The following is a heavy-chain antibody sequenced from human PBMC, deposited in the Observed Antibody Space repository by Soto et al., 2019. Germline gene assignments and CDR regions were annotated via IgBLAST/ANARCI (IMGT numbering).Heavy chain of an antibody. CDR3: ARAGDNSGYAGS. CDR1: GGSFSGYY. J-gene: IGHJ5*01. Sequence: SETLSLTCAVYGGSFSGYYWTWIRQPPGKGLEWVGEINHRGSTNYNPSLKSRVTISVDTSKNQFSLRLSSVTAADTAVYYCARAGDNSGYAGSWGHGTLVTVSS. V-gene: IGHV4-34*01. CDR2: INHRGST. D-gene: IGHD3-22*01.